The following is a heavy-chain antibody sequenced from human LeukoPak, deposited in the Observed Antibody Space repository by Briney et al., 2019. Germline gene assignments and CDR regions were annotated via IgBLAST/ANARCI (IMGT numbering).Heavy chain of an antibody. V-gene: IGHV3-74*01. CDR3: ARESYYYDSSAYYPYYFDY. Sequence: GGSLRLSCAASGFTFSSYWMHWVRQAPGKGLVWVSRINSDGSSTSYADSVKGRFTICRDNAKNTLYLQMNSLRAEDTAVFYCARESYYYDSSAYYPYYFDYWGQGTLVTASS. J-gene: IGHJ4*02. D-gene: IGHD3-22*01. CDR2: INSDGSST. CDR1: GFTFSSYW.